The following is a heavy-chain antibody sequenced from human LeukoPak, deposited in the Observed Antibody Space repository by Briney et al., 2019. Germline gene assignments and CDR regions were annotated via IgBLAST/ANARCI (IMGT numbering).Heavy chain of an antibody. CDR2: ISWNSGSI. CDR1: GFTFDDYA. D-gene: IGHD2-15*01. J-gene: IGHJ4*02. Sequence: GGSLRLSCAASGFTFDDYAMHWVRQAPGKGLEWVSGISWNSGSIGYADSVKGRFTISRDNAKNSLYLQMNSLRAEDTALYYCAKEGGGGSLKYYFDYWGQGTLVTVSS. CDR3: AKEGGGGSLKYYFDY. V-gene: IGHV3-9*01.